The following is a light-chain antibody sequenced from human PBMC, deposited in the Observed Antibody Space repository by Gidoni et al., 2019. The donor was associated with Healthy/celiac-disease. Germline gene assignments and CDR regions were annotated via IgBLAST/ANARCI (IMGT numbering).Light chain of an antibody. Sequence: IHMNQSPSSLSASVGDRVTITCRASQSISSYLNWYQQKPGKAPKLLIYAASSLQSGVPSRFSGSGSGTDFTLTISSLQPEDFATYYCQQSYSTPQTFGQGTKVEIK. CDR3: QQSYSTPQT. CDR2: AAS. V-gene: IGKV1-39*01. J-gene: IGKJ1*01. CDR1: QSISSY.